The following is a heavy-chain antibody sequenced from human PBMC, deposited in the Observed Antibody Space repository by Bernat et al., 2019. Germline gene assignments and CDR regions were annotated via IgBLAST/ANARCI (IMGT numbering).Heavy chain of an antibody. CDR3: ANSPGGALYYFDY. D-gene: IGHD3-16*01. J-gene: IGHJ4*02. V-gene: IGHV3-30*18. Sequence: QVQLVESGGGVVQPGRSLRLSCAASGFTFSSYGMHWVRQAPGKGLAWLAVISYDGSNKYYADTEKSRFTISRDNSKNTLYLQMNSLRAEETAVYYCANSPGGALYYFDYWGQGTLVTVSS. CDR1: GFTFSSYG. CDR2: ISYDGSNK.